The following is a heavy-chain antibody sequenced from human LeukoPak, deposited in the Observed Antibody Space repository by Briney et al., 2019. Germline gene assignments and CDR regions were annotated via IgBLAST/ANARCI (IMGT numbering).Heavy chain of an antibody. Sequence: GASVKVSCKASGYTFTSYDINWVRQAPGQGLEWMGIINPSGGSTSYAQKFQGRVTMTRDMSTSTVYMELSSLRSEDTAVYYCAKRYGSGSKDAFDIWGLGTMVTVSS. V-gene: IGHV1-46*01. J-gene: IGHJ3*02. CDR1: GYTFTSYD. CDR3: AKRYGSGSKDAFDI. D-gene: IGHD3-10*01. CDR2: INPSGGST.